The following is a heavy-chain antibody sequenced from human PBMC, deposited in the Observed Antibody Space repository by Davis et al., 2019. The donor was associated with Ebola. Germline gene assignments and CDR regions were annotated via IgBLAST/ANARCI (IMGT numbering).Heavy chain of an antibody. J-gene: IGHJ6*04. D-gene: IGHD3-3*01. Sequence: MPSETLSLTCAVYGGSFSGYYWSWIRQPPGKGLEWIGEINHSGSTNYNPSLKSRVTISVDTSKNQFSLKLSSVTAADTAVYYCASLLDFWSGFGVWGKGTTVTVSS. CDR3: ASLLDFWSGFGV. CDR1: GGSFSGYY. V-gene: IGHV4-34*01. CDR2: INHSGST.